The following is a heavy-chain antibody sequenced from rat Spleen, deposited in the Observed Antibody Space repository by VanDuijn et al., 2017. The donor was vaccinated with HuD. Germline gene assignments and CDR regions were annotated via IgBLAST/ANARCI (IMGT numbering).Heavy chain of an antibody. D-gene: IGHD1-6*01. J-gene: IGHJ4*01. CDR2: ISYDGSST. CDR1: GFTFSNYD. Sequence: EVQLVESGGGLVQPGRSMKLSCAASGFTFSNYDMAWVRQAPTKGLEWVASISYDGSSTYYRDSVKCRFTISRDNAKSTLYLQMDSLRSEDTANYYCTTPPILRIIPYYYVMDAWGQGASVTVSS. V-gene: IGHV5-20*01. CDR3: TTPPILRIIPYYYVMDA.